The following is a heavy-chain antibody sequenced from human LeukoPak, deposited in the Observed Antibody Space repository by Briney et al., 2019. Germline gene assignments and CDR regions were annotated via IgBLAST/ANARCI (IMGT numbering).Heavy chain of an antibody. D-gene: IGHD3-10*01. CDR1: GYTFTIYG. V-gene: IGHV1-18*04. CDR2: ISAYNGNT. CDR3: AREKYYYGSGSSYYFDY. J-gene: IGHJ4*02. Sequence: ASVKVSCKASGYTFTIYGISWVRQAPGQGLEWMGWISAYNGNTNYAQKLQGRVTMTTDTSTSTAYMELRSLRSDDTAVYYCAREKYYYGSGSSYYFDYWGQGTLVTVSS.